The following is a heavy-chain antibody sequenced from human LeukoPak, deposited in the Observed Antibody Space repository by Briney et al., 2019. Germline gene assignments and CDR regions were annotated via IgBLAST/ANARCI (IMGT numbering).Heavy chain of an antibody. J-gene: IGHJ4*02. D-gene: IGHD3-9*01. CDR2: MYWDGGT. CDR3: AHHYRGNFYDSHYGSMDFDY. CDR1: GFSLNTRALA. V-gene: IGHV2-5*02. Sequence: SGPTLAKPTQSLTLTCTCAGFSLNTRALALDWFRQPPAKTRERLAPMYWDGGTSNSPSLKSRPAITKDTSKHQVFLTMTDMDLVDTGTYYCAHHYRGNFYDSHYGSMDFDYWGQGTLVTVSS.